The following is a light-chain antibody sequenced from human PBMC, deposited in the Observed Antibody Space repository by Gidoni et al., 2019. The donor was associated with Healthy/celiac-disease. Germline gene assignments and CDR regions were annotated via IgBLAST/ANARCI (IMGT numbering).Light chain of an antibody. J-gene: IGKJ5*01. CDR3: QKYNSAPIT. Sequence: DIQMTQSPSSLSAYVGDRVTITCRASKGSSNYLDWYQQKPGKVPKLLIYAASTLQSGVPSRFSGSVSVTYLTFTISSLQPEDVATYSCQKYNSAPITFGQGTRLEIK. V-gene: IGKV1-27*01. CDR1: KGSSNY. CDR2: AAS.